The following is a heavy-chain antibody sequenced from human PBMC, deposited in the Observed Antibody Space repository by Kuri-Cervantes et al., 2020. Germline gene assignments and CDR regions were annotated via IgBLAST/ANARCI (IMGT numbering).Heavy chain of an antibody. D-gene: IGHD3-3*01. CDR1: GYTFTSYA. CDR2: INADNGNT. Sequence: ASVKVSCKASGYTFTSYAMHWVRQAPGQRLEWMGWINADNGNTKYSQKFQGRVTMTRDTSARTAYMELSSLSSEDTAVYYCARDLRLSSYSGYAFDIWGQGTKVTVSS. V-gene: IGHV1-3*01. J-gene: IGHJ3*02. CDR3: ARDLRLSSYSGYAFDI.